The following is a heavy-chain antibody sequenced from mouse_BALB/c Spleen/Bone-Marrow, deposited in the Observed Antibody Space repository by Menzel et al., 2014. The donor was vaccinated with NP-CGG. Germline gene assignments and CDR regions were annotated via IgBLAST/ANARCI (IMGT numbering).Heavy chain of an antibody. CDR2: IHPGSGGT. CDR1: GYTFTDYE. V-gene: IGHV1-15*01. D-gene: IGHD4-1*01. J-gene: IGHJ3*01. Sequence: QVHAKQSGAELVRPGASAKLSCKDLGYTFTDYELHWVKQPPVHGLAWIGAIHPGSGGTAYNQKFKGKATLTADKASSTAYMELSSLTSEDSAVYYCTGGWDWFAYWGQGTLVTVSA. CDR3: TGGWDWFAY.